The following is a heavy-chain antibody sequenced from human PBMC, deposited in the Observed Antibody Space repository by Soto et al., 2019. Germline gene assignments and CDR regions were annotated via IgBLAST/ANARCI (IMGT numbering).Heavy chain of an antibody. CDR2: INHSGST. CDR1: GGSFSGYY. CDR3: AAPPGYSSSS. V-gene: IGHV4-34*01. Sequence: QVQLQQWGAGLLKPSETLSLTCAVYGGSFSGYYWSWIRQPPGKGLEWIGEINHSGSTNYNPSLKSRVTISVDTSKNQFSLKLSSVTAADTAVYYCAAPPGYSSSSWGKGTTVTVSS. D-gene: IGHD6-6*01. J-gene: IGHJ6*04.